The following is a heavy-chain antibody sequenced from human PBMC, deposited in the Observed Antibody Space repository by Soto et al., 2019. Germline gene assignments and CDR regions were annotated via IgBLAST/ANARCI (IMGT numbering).Heavy chain of an antibody. CDR1: GFTFSNYA. CDR2: VSSNGGNT. CDR3: LKALSARYNSAKAFDV. V-gene: IGHV3-64D*06. Sequence: QSGGSLRLSCSASGFTFSNYAMHWVRQAPGKGLEYVSAVSSNGGNTYYADSVNGRFTISRDNSKNTMYLQMSSLRAEDTALYYCLKALSARYNSAKAFDVWGQGTMVTVSS. D-gene: IGHD2-2*02. J-gene: IGHJ3*01.